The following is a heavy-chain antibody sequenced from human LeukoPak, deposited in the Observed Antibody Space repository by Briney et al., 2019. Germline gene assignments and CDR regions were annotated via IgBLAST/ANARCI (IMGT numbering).Heavy chain of an antibody. CDR3: ARVRHYYGSGSYYFDY. CDR2: IFYSGTT. J-gene: IGHJ4*02. D-gene: IGHD3-10*01. V-gene: IGHV4-59*12. Sequence: SETLSLTCTVSGGSISSYYWSWIRQPPGKGLEWIGFIFYSGTTNYNPSLKSRVTISVDTSKNQFSLKLSSVTAADTAVYYCARVRHYYGSGSYYFDYWGQGTLVTVSS. CDR1: GGSISSYY.